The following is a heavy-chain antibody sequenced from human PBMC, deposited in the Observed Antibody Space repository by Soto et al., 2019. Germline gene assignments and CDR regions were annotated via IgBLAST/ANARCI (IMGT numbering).Heavy chain of an antibody. CDR3: AKSDCSSTSCWDDY. CDR1: GFTFDDYA. CDR2: ISWNSGSI. J-gene: IGHJ4*02. V-gene: IGHV3-9*01. Sequence: GGSLRLSCADSGFTFDDYAMHWVRQAPGKGLEWVSGISWNSGSIGYADSVKGRFTISRDNAKNSLYLQMNSLRAEDTALYYCAKSDCSSTSCWDDYWGQGTLVTVSS. D-gene: IGHD2-2*01.